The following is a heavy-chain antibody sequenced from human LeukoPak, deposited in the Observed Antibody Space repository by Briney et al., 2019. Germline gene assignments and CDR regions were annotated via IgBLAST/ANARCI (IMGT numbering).Heavy chain of an antibody. V-gene: IGHV1-69*05. D-gene: IGHD1-1*01. CDR3: ASYANNWNDFGGFDY. CDR1: GGTFSSYA. CDR2: IIPIFGTA. Sequence: SVKVSCKASGGTFSSYAISWVRQAPGQGLEWMGGIIPIFGTANYAQKFQGRVTITTDESTSTAYMELSSLRSEDTAVYYCASYANNWNDFGGFDYWGQGTLVTVSS. J-gene: IGHJ4*02.